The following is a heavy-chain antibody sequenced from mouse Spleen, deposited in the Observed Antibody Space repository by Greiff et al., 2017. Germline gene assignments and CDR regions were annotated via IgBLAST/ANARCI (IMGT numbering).Heavy chain of an antibody. D-gene: IGHD2-1*01. V-gene: IGHV2-2*01. CDR1: GFSLTSYG. CDR2: IWSGGST. CDR3: ARKTYYGNYVYAMDY. J-gene: IGHJ4*01. Sequence: QVQLQQSGPGLVQPSQSLSITCTVSGFSLTSYGVHWVRQSPGKGLEWLGVIWSGGSTDYNAAFISRLSISKDNSKSQVFFKLNSLQADDTAIYYCARKTYYGNYVYAMDYWGQGTPVTGSS.